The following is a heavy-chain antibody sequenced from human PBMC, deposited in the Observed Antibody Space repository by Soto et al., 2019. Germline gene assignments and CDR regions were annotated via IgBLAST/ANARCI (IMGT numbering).Heavy chain of an antibody. CDR1: EYSFSTYW. CDR3: ARQIRLYDAWSNEYYYYGLDV. D-gene: IGHD3-3*01. CDR2: IYPGDSDT. Sequence: PGESLKISCKGSEYSFSTYWIAWVRQMPGKGLEWMGVIYPGDSDTRYSPSFQGQVTISADKSISTAHLQWSSLKASDTAMYYCARQIRLYDAWSNEYYYYGLDVWGQGTTVTVSS. V-gene: IGHV5-51*01. J-gene: IGHJ6*02.